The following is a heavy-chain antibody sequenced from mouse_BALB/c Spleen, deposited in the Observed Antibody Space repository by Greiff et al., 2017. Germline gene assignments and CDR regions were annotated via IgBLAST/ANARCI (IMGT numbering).Heavy chain of an antibody. D-gene: IGHD2-4*01. J-gene: IGHJ4*01. CDR1: GFSLTSYD. CDR2: IWTGGGT. Sequence: QVQLKQSGPGLVAPSQSLSITCTVSGFSLTSYDISWIRQPPGKGLEWLGVIWTGGGTNYNSAFMSRLSISKDNSKSQVFLKMNSLQTDDTAIYYCVRVGTYYDYDDETFYAMDYWGQGTSVTVSS. V-gene: IGHV2-9-2*01. CDR3: VRVGTYYDYDDETFYAMDY.